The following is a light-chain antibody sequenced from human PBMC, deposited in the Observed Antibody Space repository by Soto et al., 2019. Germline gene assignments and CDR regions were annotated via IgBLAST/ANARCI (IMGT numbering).Light chain of an antibody. Sequence: EIVMTQSPATLSVSPGERATLSCRASQSVGSDLAWYQQKPGQAPRLVIYDASNRATGIPDRFSGSGSGTDFTLTISRLEPEDFAVYYCQQRGGSPPTWTFGQGTKVDIK. J-gene: IGKJ1*01. V-gene: IGKV3-11*01. CDR3: QQRGGSPPTWT. CDR2: DAS. CDR1: QSVGSD.